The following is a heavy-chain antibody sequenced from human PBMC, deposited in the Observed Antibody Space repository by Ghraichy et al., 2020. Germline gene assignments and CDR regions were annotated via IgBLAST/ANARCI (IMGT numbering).Heavy chain of an antibody. CDR2: IYYSGST. CDR3: ARRPVDSPTQSDAFDI. V-gene: IGHV4-59*08. Sequence: TLSLTCTVSGGSISSYYWSWIRQPPGKGLEWIGYIYYSGSTNYNPSLKSRVTISVDTSKNQFSLKLSSVTAADTAVYYCARRPVDSPTQSDAFDIWGQGTMVTVSS. J-gene: IGHJ3*02. CDR1: GGSISSYY. D-gene: IGHD5-12*01.